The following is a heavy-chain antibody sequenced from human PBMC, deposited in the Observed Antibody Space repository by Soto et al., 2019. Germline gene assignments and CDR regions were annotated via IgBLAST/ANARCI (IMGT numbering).Heavy chain of an antibody. Sequence: QVQLVQSGAAVKKPGSSVKVSCQASGGTFSSHAISWVRQAPGQGLEWMGGIIPIFGAANYAQKFQGRVTITADEYKSTAYMELSSLRSEDTAIYYCARANSDYWSSAFDIWGQGTMVTVSS. D-gene: IGHD4-4*01. V-gene: IGHV1-69*12. J-gene: IGHJ3*02. CDR3: ARANSDYWSSAFDI. CDR2: IIPIFGAA. CDR1: GGTFSSHA.